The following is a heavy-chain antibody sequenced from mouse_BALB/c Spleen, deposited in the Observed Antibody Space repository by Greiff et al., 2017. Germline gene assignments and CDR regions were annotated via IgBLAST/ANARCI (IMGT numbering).Heavy chain of an antibody. D-gene: IGHD3-1*01. Sequence: LQESGAELVRPGVSVKISCKGSGYTFTDYAMHWVKQSHAKSLEWIGVISTYYGDASYNQKFKGKATMTVDKSSSTAYMELARLTSEDSAIYYCARSGDFDYWGQGTTLTVSS. CDR1: GYTFTDYA. V-gene: IGHV1S137*01. J-gene: IGHJ2*01. CDR2: ISTYYGDA. CDR3: ARSGDFDY.